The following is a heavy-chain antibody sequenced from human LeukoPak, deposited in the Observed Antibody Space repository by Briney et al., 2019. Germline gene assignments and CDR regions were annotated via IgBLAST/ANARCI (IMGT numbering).Heavy chain of an antibody. D-gene: IGHD2-15*01. J-gene: IGHJ1*01. CDR3: ARDPFEAAKTAEFFQH. CDR1: GFTFSSYW. CDR2: IWSDGSNK. Sequence: GGSLRLSCAASGFTFSSYWMSWVRQAPGKGLEWVAVIWSDGSNKYYADSVKGRFTISRDNSKNTLYLQMSSLRAEDTAVYYCARDPFEAAKTAEFFQHWGQGTLVTVSS. V-gene: IGHV3-33*08.